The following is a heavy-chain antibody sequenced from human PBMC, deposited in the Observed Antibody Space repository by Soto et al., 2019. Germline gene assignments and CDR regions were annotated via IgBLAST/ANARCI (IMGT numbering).Heavy chain of an antibody. Sequence: QLAESGGNVVQPGKSLRLSCVASGFTFRSYGMHWVRQAPGKGLDWVATISHDGKKEYYADSVKGRFTVSRDNSRDTFYLEVNSVKTDDTAVYYCAKDMGPSPRPPDSLDIWGQGTVVTVSS. CDR3: AKDMGPSPRPPDSLDI. D-gene: IGHD3-10*01. CDR1: GFTFRSYG. CDR2: ISHDGKKE. J-gene: IGHJ3*02. V-gene: IGHV3-30*18.